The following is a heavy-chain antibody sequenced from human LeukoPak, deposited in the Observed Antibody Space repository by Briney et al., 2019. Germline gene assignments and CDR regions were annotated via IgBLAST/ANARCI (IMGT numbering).Heavy chain of an antibody. CDR1: GGPLNSMKYH. J-gene: IGHJ5*02. CDR2: IYYSGST. CDR3: ARYSPSSEVGHQTNWFDP. D-gene: IGHD6-19*01. Sequence: PSETPSLHCTVSGGPLNSMKYHWGWIPPPPGKGLEWVGRIYYSGSTYYNPSLKSRVTISVDTSKNQFSLKLSSVTAADTAVYYCARYSPSSEVGHQTNWFDPWGQGTLVTVSS. V-gene: IGHV4-39*01.